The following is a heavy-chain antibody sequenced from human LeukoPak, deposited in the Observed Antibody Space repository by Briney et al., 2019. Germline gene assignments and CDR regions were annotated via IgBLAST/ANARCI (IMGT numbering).Heavy chain of an antibody. V-gene: IGHV3-23*01. CDR2: ISGSGDST. Sequence: GGSLRLSCAASGFSFSIYAMSWVRQAPGKGLEWVSVISGSGDSTYYADSVKGRFTIFRDNSKNTLYLQMNSLRAEDTAIYYCTKGSVLTIFGMAWHAFDIWGQGTMVTVSP. CDR1: GFSFSIYA. CDR3: TKGSVLTIFGMAWHAFDI. D-gene: IGHD3-3*01. J-gene: IGHJ3*02.